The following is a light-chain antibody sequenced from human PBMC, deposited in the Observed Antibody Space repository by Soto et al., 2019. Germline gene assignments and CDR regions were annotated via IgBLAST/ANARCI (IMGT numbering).Light chain of an antibody. CDR3: QQRSNWPPT. CDR2: DAS. V-gene: IGKV3-11*01. J-gene: IGKJ1*01. Sequence: EIVVTQSPATRALSPGERATLSCRASQRVSSYLAWYQQKPGQAPRLLIYDASNRATGIPARVSGSGSGTDFTLPIRSLEPEDFAVYSCQQRSNWPPTFGQGTTVDTK. CDR1: QRVSSY.